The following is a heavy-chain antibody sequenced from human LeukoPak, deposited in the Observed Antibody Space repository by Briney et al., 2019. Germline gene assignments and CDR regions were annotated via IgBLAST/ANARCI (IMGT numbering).Heavy chain of an antibody. CDR2: IGGSGGST. V-gene: IGHV3-23*01. D-gene: IGHD2-2*01. Sequence: GGSLRLSCAASGFSFSSYAMSWVRQAPGKGLEWVSAIGGSGGSTYHADSVKGRFTISRDNSKNTLYLQMNSLRAEDTAVYYCAPRSGYCSSTSCSYFDYWGQGTLVTVSS. CDR1: GFSFSSYA. J-gene: IGHJ4*02. CDR3: APRSGYCSSTSCSYFDY.